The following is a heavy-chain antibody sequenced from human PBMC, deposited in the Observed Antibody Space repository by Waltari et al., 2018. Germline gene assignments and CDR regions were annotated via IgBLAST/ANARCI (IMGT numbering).Heavy chain of an antibody. J-gene: IGHJ4*02. CDR1: GFTFDDYA. V-gene: IGHV3-9*01. Sequence: EVQLVESGGGLVQPGRSLRLSCAASGFTFDDYAMHWVRQAPGKGLEWVSGISWNSGSIGYADSVKGRFTISRDNSMNTLYLQMNSLRAEDTAVYYCARLQSYSFDAWGQGILVTVSS. CDR2: ISWNSGSI. D-gene: IGHD3-10*01. CDR3: ARLQSYSFDA.